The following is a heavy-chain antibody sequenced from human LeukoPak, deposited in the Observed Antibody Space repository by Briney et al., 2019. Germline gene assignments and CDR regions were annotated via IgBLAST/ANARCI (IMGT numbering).Heavy chain of an antibody. CDR1: GGSISSSSYY. CDR3: ARPGLLWFGELTYFDS. D-gene: IGHD3-10*01. CDR2: IYYSGST. V-gene: IGHV4-39*01. Sequence: SETLSLTCTVSGGSISSSSYYWGWIRQPPGKGLEWIGCIYYSGSTYYNPSLKSRVTISVGTSKNQFSLKLTSVTAADTAVYYCARPGLLWFGELTYFDSWGQGTLVTVSS. J-gene: IGHJ4*02.